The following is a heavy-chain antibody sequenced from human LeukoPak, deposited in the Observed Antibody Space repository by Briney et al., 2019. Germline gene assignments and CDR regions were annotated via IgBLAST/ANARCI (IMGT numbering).Heavy chain of an antibody. V-gene: IGHV3-23*01. J-gene: IGHJ4*02. CDR2: ISGRGGGT. D-gene: IGHD3-22*01. CDR1: GITLSNYG. CDR3: AKRGVVIRVILVGFHKEAYYFDS. Sequence: PGGSLRLSCAVSGITLSNYGMSWVRQARGRERDGVAGISGRGGGTNYADSVKGRFTISRDNSKNTLYLQMNSLRAEDTAVYFCAKRGVVIRVILVGFHKEAYYFDSWGQGALVTVSS.